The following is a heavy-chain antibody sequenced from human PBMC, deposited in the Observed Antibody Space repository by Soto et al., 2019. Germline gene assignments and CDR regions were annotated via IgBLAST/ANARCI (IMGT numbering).Heavy chain of an antibody. J-gene: IGHJ5*02. CDR1: GFTFSSYE. CDR3: ARDGDSSGWYNWFDP. D-gene: IGHD6-19*01. CDR2: ISSSGSTI. V-gene: IGHV3-48*03. Sequence: PVGSLRLSCAASGFTFSSYEMNWVRQAPGKGLEWVSYISSSGSTIYYADSVKGRFTISRDNAKNSLYLQMNSLRAEDTAVYYCARDGDSSGWYNWFDPWGQGTLVTVSS.